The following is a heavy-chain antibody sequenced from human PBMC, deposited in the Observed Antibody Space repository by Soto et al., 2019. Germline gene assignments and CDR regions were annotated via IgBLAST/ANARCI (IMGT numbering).Heavy chain of an antibody. V-gene: IGHV4-31*03. D-gene: IGHD2-15*01. J-gene: IGHJ4*01. CDR3: ARRLSGSSAFDF. CDR2: MYNSGTS. Sequence: QVQLQESGPGLLKPSQTLSLTCSVSGGSISSGTYYWSWIRHRPGKGLQWIGYMYNSGTSSYSPSLKSRSVLSVDTSKNQFSLTLTSVTAADTATYFCARRLSGSSAFDFWGLGIVVTVSS. CDR1: GGSISSGTYY.